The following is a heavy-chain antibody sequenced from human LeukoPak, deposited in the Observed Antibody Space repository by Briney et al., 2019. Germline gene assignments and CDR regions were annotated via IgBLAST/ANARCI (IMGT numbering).Heavy chain of an antibody. V-gene: IGHV3-23*01. CDR2: VSAGGDYT. D-gene: IGHD3-10*01. Sequence: GGSLRLSCAASGFDLSNSAMSWARQAPGKGLEWVSSVSAGGDYTYYADSVKGRFTISRDTSKNTLYLQMDSLGAEDTALYYCAKRGHNDLYGANNWFGPWGQGTLVTVSS. J-gene: IGHJ5*02. CDR3: AKRGHNDLYGANNWFGP. CDR1: GFDLSNSA.